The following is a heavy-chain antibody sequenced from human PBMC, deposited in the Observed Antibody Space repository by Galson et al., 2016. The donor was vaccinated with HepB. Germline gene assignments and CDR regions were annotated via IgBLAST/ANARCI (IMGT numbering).Heavy chain of an antibody. CDR2: TYYKSKWNN. D-gene: IGHD5-24*01. V-gene: IGHV6-1*01. CDR3: ARGWLQVGFDI. CDR1: GDSVSSNSAA. Sequence: CAISGDSVSSNSAAWHWIRQSPWRGLEWLGRTYYKSKWNNDYAVSVRSRISISLDSSKNQLSLEMKYVTPDDTAVYYCARGWLQVGFDIWGQGTMVTVSS. J-gene: IGHJ3*02.